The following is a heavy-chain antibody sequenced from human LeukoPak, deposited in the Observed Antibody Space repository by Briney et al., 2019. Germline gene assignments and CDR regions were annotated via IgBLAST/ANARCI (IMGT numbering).Heavy chain of an antibody. Sequence: SETLSLTCTVSGGSLSSGGYYWSWIRQHPGKGLEWIGYIYYRGSTYYNPSLKSRVTISVDTSKNQFSLKLSSVTAADTAVYYCARAAAGTLLSHAFDIWGQGTMVTVSS. CDR3: ARAAAGTLLSHAFDI. D-gene: IGHD6-13*01. CDR1: GGSLSSGGYY. CDR2: IYYRGST. J-gene: IGHJ3*02. V-gene: IGHV4-31*03.